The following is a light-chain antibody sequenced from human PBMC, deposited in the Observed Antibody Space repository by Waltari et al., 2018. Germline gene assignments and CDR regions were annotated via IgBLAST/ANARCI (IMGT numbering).Light chain of an antibody. Sequence: DTQMTQSPSAVSASVGDRLTITCRASQGISTWLAWYQQKPGKAPKLLIYSASRLQNGVPSRFSGSGYGTDFTLTISSLQPEDFATYYCQQAKTFPLIFGGGTKVEIK. CDR3: QQAKTFPLI. CDR1: QGISTW. V-gene: IGKV1-12*01. CDR2: SAS. J-gene: IGKJ4*01.